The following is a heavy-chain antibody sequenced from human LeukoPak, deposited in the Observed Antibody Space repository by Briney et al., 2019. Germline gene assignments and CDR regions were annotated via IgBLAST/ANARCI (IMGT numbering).Heavy chain of an antibody. J-gene: IGHJ4*02. CDR1: GYSISSGYY. V-gene: IGHV4-38-2*02. Sequence: SETLSLTCTVSGYSISSGYYWGWIRQPPGKGLEWIGSIYHSGSTYYNPSLKSRVTISVDTSKNQFSLKLSSVTAADTAVYYCARHPDGSGTEGYFDYWGQGTLVTVSS. CDR3: ARHPDGSGTEGYFDY. CDR2: IYHSGST. D-gene: IGHD3-10*01.